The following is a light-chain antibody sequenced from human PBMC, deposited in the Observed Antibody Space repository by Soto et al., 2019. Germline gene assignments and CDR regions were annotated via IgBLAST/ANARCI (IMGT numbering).Light chain of an antibody. CDR1: QRISSK. CDR3: QHYNNWPPYT. J-gene: IGKJ2*01. Sequence: EIVMTQSPATLSVSPGERATLSCRASQRISSKLAWYQQKPGQAPRLLIYGASTMATGIPARFSGSGYETEFTLTISSLQSADSAVYYCQHYNNWPPYTFGQGTKLEIK. V-gene: IGKV3-15*01. CDR2: GAS.